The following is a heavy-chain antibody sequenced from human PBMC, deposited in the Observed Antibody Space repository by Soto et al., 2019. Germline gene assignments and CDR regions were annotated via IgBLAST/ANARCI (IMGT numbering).Heavy chain of an antibody. J-gene: IGHJ4*02. D-gene: IGHD2-15*01. CDR2: IKQDGSEK. Sequence: EVQLVESGGGLVQPGGSLRLSCAASGFTFSSYWMSWVRQAPGKGLEWVANIKQDGSEKYYVDSVKGRFTISRANDKNSLYLQMNSLRAEDTAVYYCARAQGRGYCSGCSCPPPSFDYWGQGTLVTVSS. CDR1: GFTFSSYW. CDR3: ARAQGRGYCSGCSCPPPSFDY. V-gene: IGHV3-7*01.